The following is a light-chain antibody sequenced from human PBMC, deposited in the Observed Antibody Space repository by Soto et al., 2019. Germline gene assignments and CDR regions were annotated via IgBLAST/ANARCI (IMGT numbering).Light chain of an antibody. CDR2: ANT. J-gene: IGLJ1*01. V-gene: IGLV1-40*01. CDR3: QSYDSSLSGYV. Sequence: QSVLTQPPSVSGAPGQRVTISCTGSSSNIGAGYDVHWYQQLPGTAPKLLIYANTNRPSGVPVRFSGSKSGTSVSLAITGLQAEDEADYYCQSYDSSLSGYVFGTGTKVTVL. CDR1: SSNIGAGYD.